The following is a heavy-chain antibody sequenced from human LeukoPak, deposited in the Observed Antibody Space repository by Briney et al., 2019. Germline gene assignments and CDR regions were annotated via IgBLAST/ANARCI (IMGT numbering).Heavy chain of an antibody. CDR1: GGSISSDY. J-gene: IGHJ4*02. CDR2: IYYSGST. D-gene: IGHD3-22*01. Sequence: PSETLSLTCTVSGGSISSDYWSWIRQPPGKGLEWIGYIYYSGSTNYNPSLKSRVTISVDTSKNQFSLKLSSVTAADTAVYYCARGAYDSSGFYFDYWGQGTLVTVPS. V-gene: IGHV4-59*01. CDR3: ARGAYDSSGFYFDY.